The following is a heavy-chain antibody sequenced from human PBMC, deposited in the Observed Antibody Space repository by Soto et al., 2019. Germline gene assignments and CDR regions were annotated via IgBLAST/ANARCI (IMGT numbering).Heavy chain of an antibody. CDR3: GMKIAKGHYYYGMDV. Sequence: GGSVKVSCQASGGTFSRYAISWLRQATGQGLEWMGGIIPIFGTANYAQKFQGRVTITADKSTSTAYMELSSLRSEDTAVYYCGMKIAKGHYYYGMDVWGQGTTVTVSS. D-gene: IGHD6-13*01. CDR2: IIPIFGTA. CDR1: GGTFSRYA. V-gene: IGHV1-69*06. J-gene: IGHJ6*02.